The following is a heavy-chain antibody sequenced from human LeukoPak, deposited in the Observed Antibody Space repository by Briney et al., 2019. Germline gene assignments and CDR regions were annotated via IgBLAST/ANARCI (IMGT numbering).Heavy chain of an antibody. J-gene: IGHJ1*01. Sequence: GGSLRLSCAASGFSFSDLGMHWIRQAPGKGLEWETLIRSDGSSTYYADSVKVRFTISRDTSKNTLYLQMNSLRVEDSAVYYCAKDRDDYGNDCWGQGILVTVST. CDR2: IRSDGSST. D-gene: IGHD4-11*01. V-gene: IGHV3-30*02. CDR1: GFSFSDLG. CDR3: AKDRDDYGNDC.